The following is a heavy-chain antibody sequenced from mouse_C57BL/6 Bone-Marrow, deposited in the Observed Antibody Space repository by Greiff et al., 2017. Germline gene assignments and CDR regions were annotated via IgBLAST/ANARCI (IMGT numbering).Heavy chain of an antibody. V-gene: IGHV1-74*01. D-gene: IGHD6-5*01. Sequence: QVQLQQPGAELVKPGASVKVSCKASGYTFTSYWMHWVKQRPGQGLELIGRIHPSDSDTNSTQTFKGKATLTVDKSSSTAYMQLSSLKSEDSAVYYSAIMAYTHYEAMGYCGQGALVAVSS. CDR1: GYTFTSYW. J-gene: IGHJ4*01. CDR2: IHPSDSDT. CDR3: AIMAYTHYEAMGY.